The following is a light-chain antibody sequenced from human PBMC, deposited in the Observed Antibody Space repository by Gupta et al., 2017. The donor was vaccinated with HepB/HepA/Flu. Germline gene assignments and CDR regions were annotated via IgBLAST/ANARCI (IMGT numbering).Light chain of an antibody. CDR3: MQALQTPPWT. Sequence: DIVMTQSPLSLPVTPGEPASISCRSSQSLLHSNGYNYLDWYLQKPGQSPQLLIYLGSNRASGVPDRFSGSGSGKDFTLKISRGEAEDVGVYYFMQALQTPPWTFGQGTKVEIK. J-gene: IGKJ1*01. CDR2: LGS. V-gene: IGKV2-28*01. CDR1: QSLLHSNGYNY.